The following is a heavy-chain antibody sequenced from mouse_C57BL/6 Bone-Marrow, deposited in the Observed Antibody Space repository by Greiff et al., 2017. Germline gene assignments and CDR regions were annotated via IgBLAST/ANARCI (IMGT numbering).Heavy chain of an antibody. D-gene: IGHD1-1*01. Sequence: QVQLKQPGAELVKPGASVKMSCKASGYTFTSYWITWVKQRPGQGLEWIGDIYPGSGSTNYNEKFKSKATLTVDTSSSTAYMQLSSLTSEDSAVYYCARRRAYSHYGGFSAYWGQGTLVTVSA. J-gene: IGHJ3*01. V-gene: IGHV1-55*01. CDR2: IYPGSGST. CDR3: ARRRAYSHYGGFSAY. CDR1: GYTFTSYW.